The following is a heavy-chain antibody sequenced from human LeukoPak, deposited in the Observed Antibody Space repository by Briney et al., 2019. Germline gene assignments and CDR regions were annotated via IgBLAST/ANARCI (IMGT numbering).Heavy chain of an antibody. CDR2: TSGSGGTT. Sequence: GGPLRLSCAASGFTISSYAMSWVRAAPGKGLEWVASTSGSGGTTYYADSLKGRFTISRDNSKNTVYLQMNSLRADDTAVYYCVIGPRQKRGLSTYWGQGTLVTVSS. V-gene: IGHV3-23*01. J-gene: IGHJ4*02. D-gene: IGHD3/OR15-3a*01. CDR3: VIGPRQKRGLSTY. CDR1: GFTISSYA.